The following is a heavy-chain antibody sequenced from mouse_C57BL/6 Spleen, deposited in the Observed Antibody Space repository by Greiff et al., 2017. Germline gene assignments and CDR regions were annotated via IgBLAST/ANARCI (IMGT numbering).Heavy chain of an antibody. Sequence: QVQLQQSGAELVKPGASVKLSCKASGYTFTSYWMHWVKQRPGRGLEWIGRIDPNSGGTKYNEKFKSKATLTVDKPSSTDYMQLSSLTAEDSAVYYYAKNYDSTLEGFDYWGQGATLTVSS. CDR2: IDPNSGGT. CDR3: AKNYDSTLEGFDY. D-gene: IGHD1-1*01. J-gene: IGHJ2*01. CDR1: GYTFTSYW. V-gene: IGHV1-72*01.